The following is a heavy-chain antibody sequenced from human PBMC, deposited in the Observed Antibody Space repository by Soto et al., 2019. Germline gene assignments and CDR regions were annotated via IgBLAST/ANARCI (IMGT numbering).Heavy chain of an antibody. CDR3: ARHPPTAFGMDV. Sequence: QLQLQESGPGLVKPSETLSLTCTVSGGSISSSSYYWGWIRQPPGKGLEWIGSIYYSGSTYYNPSLKSRVTISVDTSKNQFSLKLSSVTAADTAVYYCARHPPTAFGMDVWGQGTTVTVSS. CDR1: GGSISSSSYY. J-gene: IGHJ6*02. V-gene: IGHV4-39*01. CDR2: IYYSGST.